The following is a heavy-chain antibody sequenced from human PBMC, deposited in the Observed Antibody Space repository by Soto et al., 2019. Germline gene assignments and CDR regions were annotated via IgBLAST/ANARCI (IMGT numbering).Heavy chain of an antibody. J-gene: IGHJ6*02. CDR1: GFTFSSYA. CDR2: ISYDGSNK. CDR3: ARDLRDCSSTSCYFHYYGMDV. V-gene: IGHV3-30-3*01. D-gene: IGHD2-2*01. Sequence: PGGSLRLSCAASGFTFSSYAMHWVRQAPGKGLEWVAVISYDGSNKYYADSVKGRFTISRDNSKNTLYLQMNSLRAEDTAVYYCARDLRDCSSTSCYFHYYGMDVWGQGTTVTVSS.